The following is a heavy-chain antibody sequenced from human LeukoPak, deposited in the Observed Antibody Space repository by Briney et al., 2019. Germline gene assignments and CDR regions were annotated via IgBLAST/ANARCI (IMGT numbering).Heavy chain of an antibody. V-gene: IGHV4-4*07. Sequence: SETLSLTCTVSGGSISSYYWSWIRQPAGKGLEWIGRIYTSGNTNYNPSLRSQVTISVDTSKNQFSLKLSSVTAADTAMYYCVKSGGYGLIDYWGQGTLVTVSS. CDR2: IYTSGNT. J-gene: IGHJ4*02. CDR3: VKSGGYGLIDY. CDR1: GGSISSYY. D-gene: IGHD1-26*01.